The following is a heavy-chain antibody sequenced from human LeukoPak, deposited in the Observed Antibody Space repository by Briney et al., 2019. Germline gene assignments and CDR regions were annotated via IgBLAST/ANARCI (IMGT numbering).Heavy chain of an antibody. CDR1: GYTFTSYY. Sequence: ASVKVSCKASGYTFTSYYMHWVRQAPGQGLEWMGIINPSGGSTSYAQKFQGRVTMTRDMSTSTVYMELSSLRSEDTAVYYCARDAGSGSCSGPLLPRGAFDIWGQGTMVTVSS. CDR2: INPSGGST. V-gene: IGHV1-46*01. J-gene: IGHJ3*02. CDR3: ARDAGSGSCSGPLLPRGAFDI. D-gene: IGHD1-26*01.